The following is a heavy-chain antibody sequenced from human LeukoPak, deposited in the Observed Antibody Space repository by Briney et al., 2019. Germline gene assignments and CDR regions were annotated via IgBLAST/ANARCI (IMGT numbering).Heavy chain of an antibody. D-gene: IGHD2-15*01. CDR3: ARRVVAATKVDYYYYYMDV. CDR1: GYSISSDYY. V-gene: IGHV4-38-2*01. Sequence: SETLSLTCAVSGYSISSDYYWGWIRQPPGKGLEWIGYIYYSGSTNYNPSLKSRVTISVDTSKNQFSLKLSSVTAADTAVYYCARRVVAATKVDYYYYYMDVWGKGTTVTVSS. J-gene: IGHJ6*03. CDR2: IYYSGST.